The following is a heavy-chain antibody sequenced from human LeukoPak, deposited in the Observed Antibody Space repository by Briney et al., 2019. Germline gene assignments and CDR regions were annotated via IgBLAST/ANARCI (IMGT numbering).Heavy chain of an antibody. J-gene: IGHJ3*02. CDR3: ARDPYCGGDCYSGASDI. V-gene: IGHV4-59*01. D-gene: IGHD2-21*02. CDR2: IYYSGTT. Sequence: SETLSLTCTVSGGSISSYYWSWIRQPPGKGLEWIGYIYYSGTTNYNPSLKSRVTISVDTSKNQFSLKLTSVTAADTAVYYCARDPYCGGDCYSGASDIWGQGTMVTVSS. CDR1: GGSISSYY.